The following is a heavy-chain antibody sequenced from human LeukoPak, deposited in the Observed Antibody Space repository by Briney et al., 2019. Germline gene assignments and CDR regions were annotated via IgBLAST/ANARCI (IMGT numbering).Heavy chain of an antibody. CDR3: ARGKPDPLQYYGSGSYYNLIRVYYYMDV. J-gene: IGHJ6*03. Sequence: PSETLSLTCTVSGGSISSSSYYWGWIRQPPGKGLEWIGSIYYSGSTYYNPSLKSRVTISVDTSKNQFSLKLSSVTAADTAVYYCARGKPDPLQYYGSGSYYNLIRVYYYMDVWGKGTTVTVSS. CDR2: IYYSGST. D-gene: IGHD3-10*01. CDR1: GGSISSSSYY. V-gene: IGHV4-39*07.